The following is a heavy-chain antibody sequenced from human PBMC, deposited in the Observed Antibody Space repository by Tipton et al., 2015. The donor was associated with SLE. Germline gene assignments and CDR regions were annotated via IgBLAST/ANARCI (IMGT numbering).Heavy chain of an antibody. D-gene: IGHD3/OR15-3a*01. CDR3: ARDLGLLGFDY. CDR2: ISHGGRT. Sequence: TLSLTCAVSGGSIISGSFSWSWIRQPPGKGLEWIGYISHGGRTYYNPSLKNRITMSVDRSNNQFSLNLTSVTAADTAVYYCARDLGLLGFDYWGQGTLVTVSS. V-gene: IGHV4-30-2*01. CDR1: GGSIISGSFS. J-gene: IGHJ4*02.